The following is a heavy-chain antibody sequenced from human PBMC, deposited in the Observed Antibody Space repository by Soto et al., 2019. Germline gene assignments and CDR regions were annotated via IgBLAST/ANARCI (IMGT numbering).Heavy chain of an antibody. V-gene: IGHV1-69*01. CDR3: ASVLGDGYNEPYYFDY. D-gene: IGHD3-16*01. CDR1: GGTFSSYA. CDR2: IIPIFGTA. Sequence: QVQLVQSGAEVKKPGSSVKVSCKASGGTFSSYAISWVRQAPGQGLEWMGGIIPIFGTANYAQKFQGRVTITADESTSTAYMELGSLRSEDTAVYYCASVLGDGYNEPYYFDYWGQGTLVTVSS. J-gene: IGHJ4*02.